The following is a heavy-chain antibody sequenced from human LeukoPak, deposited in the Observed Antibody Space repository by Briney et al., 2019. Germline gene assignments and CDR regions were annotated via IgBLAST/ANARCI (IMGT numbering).Heavy chain of an antibody. CDR3: ARGKQQLVYDYFDY. CDR2: IYYSGST. V-gene: IGHV4-30-4*08. D-gene: IGHD6-13*01. J-gene: IGHJ4*02. Sequence: SQTRSLTCTVSGGSISSGDYYWSWIRQPPGKGLEWIGYIYYSGSTYYNPSLKSRVTISVDTSKNQFFLKLSSVTAADTAVYYCARGKQQLVYDYFDYWGQGTLVTVSS. CDR1: GGSISSGDYY.